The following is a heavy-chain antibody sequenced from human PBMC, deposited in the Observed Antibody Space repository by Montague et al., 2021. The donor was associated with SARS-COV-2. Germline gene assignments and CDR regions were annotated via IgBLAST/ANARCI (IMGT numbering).Heavy chain of an antibody. Sequence: SETLSLTCTVSGGSISSSSYYWGWIRQPPGKGLEWIGSIYYSGSTYYNPSLKSRVTISVDTSKNQFSLKLSSVTAADTAVYYCARFPTSYYYDSKAAPATPDAFDIWGQGTMVIFSS. CDR3: ARFPTSYYYDSKAAPATPDAFDI. D-gene: IGHD3-22*01. CDR1: GGSISSSSYY. CDR2: IYYSGST. V-gene: IGHV4-39*01. J-gene: IGHJ3*02.